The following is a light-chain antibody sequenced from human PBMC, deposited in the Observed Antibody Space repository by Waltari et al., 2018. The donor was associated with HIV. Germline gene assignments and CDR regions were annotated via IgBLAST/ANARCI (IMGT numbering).Light chain of an antibody. Sequence: DIVLTPSPGTLSLSPGERATLSCRASQSVSRSYLAWYQQKPGQAPRLLIYGASSRATGIPDRFSGSGSGTDFTLTISRLEPEDFAVYYCQQYGSSPRFTFGPGTKVDIK. CDR2: GAS. J-gene: IGKJ3*01. CDR3: QQYGSSPRFT. V-gene: IGKV3-20*01. CDR1: QSVSRSY.